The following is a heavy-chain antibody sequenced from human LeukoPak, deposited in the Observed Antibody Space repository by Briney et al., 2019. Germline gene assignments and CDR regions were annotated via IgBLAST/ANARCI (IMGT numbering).Heavy chain of an antibody. V-gene: IGHV4-34*01. D-gene: IGHD3-10*01. CDR2: INHSGST. J-gene: IGHJ5*02. CDR3: ARGSGWFDL. CDR1: GGSFSGYY. Sequence: SETLSLTCAVYGGSFSGYYWSWIRQPPGKGLEWIGEINHSGSTNYNPSLKSRVTISVDTSKNQFSLKQSSVTAADTAVYYCARGSGWFDLWGQGTLVTVSS.